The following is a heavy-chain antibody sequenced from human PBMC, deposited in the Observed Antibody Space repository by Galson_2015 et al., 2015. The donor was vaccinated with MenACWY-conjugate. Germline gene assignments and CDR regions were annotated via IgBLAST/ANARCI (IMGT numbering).Heavy chain of an antibody. J-gene: IGHJ4*02. V-gene: IGHV1-69*04. CDR2: IIPFVGQT. CDR1: RDTFNDNA. Sequence: SVKVSCKAPRDTFNDNAMTWVRQAPGQGFEWLGRIIPFVGQTDYAQNLQGRVTITADKSTTTVYMNLSSLKFEDVAVYYCARIDCSGGSCYFDSWGQGTLVTASS. D-gene: IGHD2-15*01. CDR3: ARIDCSGGSCYFDS.